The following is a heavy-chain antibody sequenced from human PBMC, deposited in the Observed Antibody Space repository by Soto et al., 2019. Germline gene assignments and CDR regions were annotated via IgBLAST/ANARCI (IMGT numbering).Heavy chain of an antibody. J-gene: IGHJ4*02. V-gene: IGHV4-59*01. CDR1: GGSISSYY. CDR2: IYYSGST. CDR3: AAHYDILTGYYLGLGY. Sequence: SETLSLTCTVSGGSISSYYWSWIRQPPGKGLEWIGYIYYSGSTNYNPSLKSRVTISVDTSKNQFSLKLSSVTAADTAVYYCAAHYDILTGYYLGLGYWGQGTLVTVSS. D-gene: IGHD3-9*01.